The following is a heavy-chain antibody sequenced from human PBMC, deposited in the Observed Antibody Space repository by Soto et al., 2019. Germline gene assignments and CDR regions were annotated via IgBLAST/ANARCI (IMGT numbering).Heavy chain of an antibody. V-gene: IGHV5-51*01. D-gene: IGHD6-6*01. J-gene: IGHJ5*02. CDR3: ARMEYSSSSLFDP. CDR2: IYPGDSDT. CDR1: GYSFTSYG. Sequence: GESLRVSWKGSGYSFTSYGSGWVRQMPGKGLEWMGIIYPGDSDTRYSPSFQGQVTISADKSISTAYLQWSSLKASDTAMYYCARMEYSSSSLFDPWGQGTLVTVSS.